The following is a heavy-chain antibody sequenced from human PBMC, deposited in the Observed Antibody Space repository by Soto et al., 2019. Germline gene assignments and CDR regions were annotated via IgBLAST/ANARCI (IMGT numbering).Heavy chain of an antibody. J-gene: IGHJ1*01. CDR3: AREYEGIAEIGGVQH. D-gene: IGHD6-13*01. CDR2: INPSGGAI. Sequence: AAVNVSCKASGYTFTNYYVHWVRQSPGQGLEWVGIINPSGGAISDAQKFQGRLTLTRDTSTSTVYMELSSLRSEDTAVYYCAREYEGIAEIGGVQHWGQGTLVTVSS. CDR1: GYTFTNYY. V-gene: IGHV1-46*01.